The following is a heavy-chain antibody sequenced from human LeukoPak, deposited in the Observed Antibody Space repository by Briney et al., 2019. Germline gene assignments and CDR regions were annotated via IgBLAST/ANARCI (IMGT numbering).Heavy chain of an antibody. Sequence: GESLKISCAASGFTFRTYIMSWVRQAPGKGLEWVSAISGSGGSTYYADSVKGRFTISRDNSKNTLYLQMNSLRAEDTAVYYCAKDVGEGRITGTMGLFDYWGQGTLVTVSS. CDR1: GFTFRTYI. J-gene: IGHJ4*02. CDR2: ISGSGGST. D-gene: IGHD1-7*01. V-gene: IGHV3-23*01. CDR3: AKDVGEGRITGTMGLFDY.